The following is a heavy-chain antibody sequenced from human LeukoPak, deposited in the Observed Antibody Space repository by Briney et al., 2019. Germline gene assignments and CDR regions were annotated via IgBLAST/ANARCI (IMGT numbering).Heavy chain of an antibody. V-gene: IGHV1-8*01. D-gene: IGHD1-26*01. CDR3: ARVKSRVGASYYYYGMDA. CDR2: MNPNSGNT. CDR1: GYTFTSYD. J-gene: IGHJ6*02. Sequence: ASVKVSCKASGYTFTSYDINWVRQATGQGLEWMGWMNPNSGNTGYAQKFQGRVTMTRNTSISTAYMELSSLRSEDTAVYYCARVKSRVGASYYYYGMDAWGQGTTVTVSS.